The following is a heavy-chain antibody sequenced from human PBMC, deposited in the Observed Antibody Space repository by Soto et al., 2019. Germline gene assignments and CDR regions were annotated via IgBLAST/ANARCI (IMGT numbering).Heavy chain of an antibody. CDR3: AKGDNLGPKTGYAFDS. V-gene: IGHV6-1*01. D-gene: IGHD5-12*01. CDR1: GDRVSSNTAS. Sequence: SQTLSLPCAISGDRVSSNTASWNWIRQSPSRGLEWLGRTYFRSKWYNDYAFSVKSRIIINPDTSNNQFSLQLNSVTPEDTAVYFCAKGDNLGPKTGYAFDSWGQGIMVTVSS. J-gene: IGHJ4*02. CDR2: TYFRSKWYN.